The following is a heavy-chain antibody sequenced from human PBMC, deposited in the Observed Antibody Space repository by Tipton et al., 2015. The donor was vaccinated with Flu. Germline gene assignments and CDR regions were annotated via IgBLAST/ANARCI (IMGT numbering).Heavy chain of an antibody. Sequence: QLVQSGAEVKKPGASVKVSCKASGYTFTSSGISWVRQAPGQGLEWMGWISAYNGNTNYAQKLQGRVTMTTDTSTSTAYMELRSLRSDDTAVYYCAGDFSRTGTTGAFDIWGQGTMVTVSS. CDR3: AGDFSRTGTTGAFDI. CDR2: ISAYNGNT. J-gene: IGHJ3*02. D-gene: IGHD1-1*01. V-gene: IGHV1-18*01. CDR1: GYTFTSSG.